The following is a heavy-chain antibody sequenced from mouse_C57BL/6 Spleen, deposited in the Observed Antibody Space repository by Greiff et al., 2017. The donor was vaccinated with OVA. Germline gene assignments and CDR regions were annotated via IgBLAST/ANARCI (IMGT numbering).Heavy chain of an antibody. CDR2: IYPGSGST. CDR3: ARPYSE. CDR1: GYTFTSYW. J-gene: IGHJ3*02. Sequence: QVHVKQPGAELVKPGASVKMSCKASGYTFTSYWITWVKQRPGQGLEWIGDIYPGSGSTNYNEKFKSKATLTVDTSSSTAYMQLSSLTSEDSAVYYCARPYSEWGQGTLVTVSA. V-gene: IGHV1-55*01. D-gene: IGHD2-12*01.